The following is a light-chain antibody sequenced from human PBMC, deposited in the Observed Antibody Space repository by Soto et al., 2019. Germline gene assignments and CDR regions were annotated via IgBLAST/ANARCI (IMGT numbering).Light chain of an antibody. CDR2: DAS. V-gene: IGKV1-5*01. Sequence: QMTQSPSTLSASVGDRVTITCRASQSISSWLAWYQQRPGKAPKLLIHDASSLESGVPSRFSGSGSGTEFTLTISSLQPDDFATYCCQHYNNYPVYTFGQGTKVDSK. J-gene: IGKJ2*01. CDR3: QHYNNYPVYT. CDR1: QSISSW.